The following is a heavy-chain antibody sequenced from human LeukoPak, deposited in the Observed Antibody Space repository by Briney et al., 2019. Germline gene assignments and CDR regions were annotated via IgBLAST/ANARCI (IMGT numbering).Heavy chain of an antibody. CDR1: GGSISSYY. CDR2: IYTSGST. Sequence: SETLSLTCAVSGGSISSYYWSWIRQPPGKGLEWIGRIYTSGSTNYNPSLKSRVTMSVDTSKNQFSLKLSSVTAADTAVYYCARSKGIAAAGSYYYYYGMDVWGQGTTVTVSS. CDR3: ARSKGIAAAGSYYYYYGMDV. D-gene: IGHD6-13*01. J-gene: IGHJ6*02. V-gene: IGHV4-4*07.